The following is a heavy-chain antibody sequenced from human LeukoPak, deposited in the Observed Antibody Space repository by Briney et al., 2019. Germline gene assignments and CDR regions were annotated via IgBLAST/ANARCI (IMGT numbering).Heavy chain of an antibody. D-gene: IGHD2-2*02. CDR2: IIPIFGTA. CDR1: GGTFSSYA. V-gene: IGHV1-69*01. J-gene: IGHJ6*02. CDR3: AAPPPNCSSTSCYTNSDYYYYGMDV. Sequence: GASVKVSCKASGGTFSSYAISWVRQAPGQGLEWMGGIIPIFGTANYAQKFQGRVTITADESTSTAYMELSSLRSEDTAVYYCAAPPPNCSSTSCYTNSDYYYYGMDVWGQGTTVTVSS.